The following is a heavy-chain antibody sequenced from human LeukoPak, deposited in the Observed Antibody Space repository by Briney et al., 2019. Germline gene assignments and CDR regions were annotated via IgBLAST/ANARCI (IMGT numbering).Heavy chain of an antibody. D-gene: IGHD6-19*01. CDR2: IIPVLGIA. CDR1: GGTFSSYA. J-gene: IGHJ5*02. Sequence: GASVKVSCKASGGTFSSYAISWVRQAPGQGLEWMGRIIPVLGIANYAQKFQGRVTITADKSTSTAYMELSSLRSEDTAVYYCARATPVAGDNWFDPWGQGTLVTVSS. V-gene: IGHV1-69*04. CDR3: ARATPVAGDNWFDP.